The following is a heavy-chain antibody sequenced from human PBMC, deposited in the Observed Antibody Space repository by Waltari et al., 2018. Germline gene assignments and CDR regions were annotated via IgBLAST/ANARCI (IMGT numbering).Heavy chain of an antibody. V-gene: IGHV1-69*08. CDR1: GGRFNYYI. J-gene: IGHJ1*01. CDR2: AVPSLGKT. D-gene: IGHD1-26*01. Sequence: QVQLVQSGAEMKKPGSSVRISCTGSGGRFNYYILSWVRQAPGQGLEWMGRAVPSLGKTKSAPKFQGRVTMTRDTSISTAYMELSRLRSDDTAVYYCAREFGMGATTDAEYFQHWGQGTLVTVSS. CDR3: AREFGMGATTDAEYFQH.